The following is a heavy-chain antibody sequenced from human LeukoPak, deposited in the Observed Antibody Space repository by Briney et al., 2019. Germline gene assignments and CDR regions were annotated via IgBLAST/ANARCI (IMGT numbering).Heavy chain of an antibody. CDR2: ISSSGSGGNT. V-gene: IGHV3-23*01. D-gene: IGHD1-26*01. J-gene: IGHJ2*01. CDR3: AEDRTVGASYWYFDL. CDR1: GYTFSDHY. Sequence: GSLRLSCAVSGYTFSDHYIDWVRQAPGKGLEWVSGISSSGSGGNTYYADSVKGRFTISRDSSKNTLFLHMNTLRAEDTAIYYCAEDRTVGASYWYFDLWGRGTLVTVSS.